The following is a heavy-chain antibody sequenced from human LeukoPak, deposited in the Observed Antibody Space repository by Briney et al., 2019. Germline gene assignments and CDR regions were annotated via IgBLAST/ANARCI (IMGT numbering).Heavy chain of an antibody. D-gene: IGHD3-3*01. CDR1: GYSFTSYG. J-gene: IGHJ4*02. V-gene: IGHV1-18*01. Sequence: ASVKVSCKASGYSFTSYGISWVRQAPGQGLEWMGWISASNGDTDYAQKFQGRVTMTTDTSTSIAYMELRSLRSEDTAVYYCARPQHYYDFWSGYPPPTENWGQGTLVTVSS. CDR2: ISASNGDT. CDR3: ARPQHYYDFWSGYPPPTEN.